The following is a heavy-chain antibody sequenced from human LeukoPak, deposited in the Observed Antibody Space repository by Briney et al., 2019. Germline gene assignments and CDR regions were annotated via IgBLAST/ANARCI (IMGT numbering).Heavy chain of an antibody. CDR3: ARGGGLDV. V-gene: IGHV3-7*03. CDR1: GFNFNNYW. Sequence: GGSLRLSCAASGFNFNNYWMSWLRQAPGKGLEWVANIKDDGSEEYYVDSVKGRFTIVRGNAYNSLYLQMSNLRAEDTAVYFCARGGGLDVWGQGATVTVSS. J-gene: IGHJ6*02. D-gene: IGHD3-16*01. CDR2: IKDDGSEE.